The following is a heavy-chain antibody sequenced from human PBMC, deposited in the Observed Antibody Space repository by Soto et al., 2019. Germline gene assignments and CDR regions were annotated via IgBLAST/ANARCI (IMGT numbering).Heavy chain of an antibody. CDR3: GRDDYGIFPY. V-gene: IGHV1-2*02. J-gene: IGHJ4*02. D-gene: IGHD3-10*01. CDR2: IDPKNGGT. Sequence: ASVKVSCKSSGYSISAYYIHWVRQAPGQGLEWMGWIDPKNGGTVSARKFQGRLTMTRDTSISTVYTDLSGLTSDGTAVYYCGRDDYGIFPYWGQGSLVTVSS. CDR1: GYSISAYY.